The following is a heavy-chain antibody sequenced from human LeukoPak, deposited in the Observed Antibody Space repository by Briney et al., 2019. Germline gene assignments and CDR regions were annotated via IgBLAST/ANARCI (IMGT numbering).Heavy chain of an antibody. J-gene: IGHJ4*02. CDR1: GGSMSSYY. Sequence: AGTLSLTCTVSGGSMSSYYWSWIRQPPGKGPEWIGYIFYSGSTNYNPSLKSRVTLSVDTSKNQFSLKLGSVTAADTAVYYCARQPYMLGAYYFDYWGQGTLVTVSS. CDR2: IFYSGST. V-gene: IGHV4-59*08. D-gene: IGHD1-26*01. CDR3: ARQPYMLGAYYFDY.